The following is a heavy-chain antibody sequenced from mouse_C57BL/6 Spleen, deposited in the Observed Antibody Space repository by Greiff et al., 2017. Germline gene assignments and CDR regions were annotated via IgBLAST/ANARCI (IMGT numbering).Heavy chain of an antibody. V-gene: IGHV1-52*01. D-gene: IGHD4-1*01. CDR1: GYTFTSYW. CDR3: ARMDYWDDY. CDR2: IDPSDSET. Sequence: QVQLKQPGAELVRPGSSVKLSCKASGYTFTSYWMHWVKQRPIQGLEWIGNIDPSDSETHYNQKFKDKATLTVDKSSSTAYMQLSSLTSEDSAVYYCARMDYWDDYWGQGTTRTVSS. J-gene: IGHJ2*01.